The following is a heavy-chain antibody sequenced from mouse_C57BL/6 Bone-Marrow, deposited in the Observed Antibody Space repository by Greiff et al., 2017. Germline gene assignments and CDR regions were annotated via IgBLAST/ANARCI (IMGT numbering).Heavy chain of an antibody. CDR1: GFTFSSYG. CDR3: ARHEVFAY. Sequence: EVQGVESGGDLVKPGGSLKLSCAASGFTFSSYGMSWVRQTPDKRLEWVATISSGGSYTYYPDSVKGRFTISRDNAKNTLYLQMSSLKSEDTAMYYCARHEVFAYWGQGTLVTVSA. CDR2: ISSGGSYT. V-gene: IGHV5-6*01. J-gene: IGHJ3*01.